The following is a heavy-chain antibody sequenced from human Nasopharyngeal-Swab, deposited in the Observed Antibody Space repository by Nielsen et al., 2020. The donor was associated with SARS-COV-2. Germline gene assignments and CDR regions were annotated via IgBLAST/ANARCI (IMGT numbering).Heavy chain of an antibody. CDR2: ISSRGSST. CDR1: GFIFSSFA. CDR3: TRGGGGFQ. V-gene: IGHV3-23*01. J-gene: IGHJ4*02. D-gene: IGHD5-12*01. Sequence: GESLKISCAASGFIFSSFAMTWVRQAPGKGLEWVSTISSRGSSTYYGNSVKGRFTVSRDNSKNTVYLQMNSLRAEDTAVYYCTRGGGGFQWGQGTLVTVSS.